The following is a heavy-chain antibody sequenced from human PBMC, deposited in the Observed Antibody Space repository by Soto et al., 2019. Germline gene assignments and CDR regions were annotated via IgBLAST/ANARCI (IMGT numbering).Heavy chain of an antibody. CDR3: ARDRGPSSGYYPYWFDP. J-gene: IGHJ5*02. D-gene: IGHD3-22*01. Sequence: QVQLVQSGAEVKKPGSSVKVSCKASGGTFSSYAITWVRQAPGQGLEGMGGIIPIFGTANYAQKFQARVTITADESTSTAYMELRSLRSEDTAVYYCARDRGPSSGYYPYWFDPWGQGTLVTVSS. CDR2: IIPIFGTA. CDR1: GGTFSSYA. V-gene: IGHV1-69*12.